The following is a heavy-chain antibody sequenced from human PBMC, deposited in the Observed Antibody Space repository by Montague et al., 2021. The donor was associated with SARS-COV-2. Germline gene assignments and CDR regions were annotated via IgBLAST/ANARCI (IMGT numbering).Heavy chain of an antibody. J-gene: IGHJ4*02. CDR1: GFTFSSYS. Sequence: SLRLSCAASGFTFSSYSMNWVRQAPGKGLEWVSSISSSSSYIYYADSVKGRFTISRDNAKNSLYLQMNSLRAEDTAVYYCAGDHYDILTGYYYWGQGTLVTVSS. CDR2: ISSSSSYI. CDR3: AGDHYDILTGYYY. D-gene: IGHD3-9*01. V-gene: IGHV3-21*01.